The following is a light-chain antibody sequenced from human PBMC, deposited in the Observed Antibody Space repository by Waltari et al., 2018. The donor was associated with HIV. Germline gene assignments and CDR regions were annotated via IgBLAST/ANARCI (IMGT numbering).Light chain of an antibody. J-gene: IGLJ2*01. V-gene: IGLV4-69*01. Sequence: QLVLTQSPSASASLGASVKLTCPLSSGHTNYAIAWHQLQSEKGPPFLMKVNSDGSETKGDGIPDRFSGSRSGAEHYLTSSRRQAEDEADYYCQRWGTGVEFGGGTKLTVL. CDR2: VNSDGSE. CDR3: QRWGTGVE. CDR1: SGHTNYA.